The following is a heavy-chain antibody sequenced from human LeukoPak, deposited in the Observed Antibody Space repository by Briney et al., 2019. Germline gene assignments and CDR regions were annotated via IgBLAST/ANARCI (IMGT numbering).Heavy chain of an antibody. CDR1: GYTFTSYA. Sequence: ASVKVSCKASGYTFTSYAIHWVRQAPGQRLEWMGLINAANGNARYSQTFQGRVTMTRNTSISTAYMELSSLRSEDTAVYYCARSGYSSSWYLYYYHGMDVWGQGTTVTVSS. CDR3: ARSGYSSSWYLYYYHGMDV. CDR2: INAANGNA. J-gene: IGHJ6*02. D-gene: IGHD6-13*01. V-gene: IGHV1-3*01.